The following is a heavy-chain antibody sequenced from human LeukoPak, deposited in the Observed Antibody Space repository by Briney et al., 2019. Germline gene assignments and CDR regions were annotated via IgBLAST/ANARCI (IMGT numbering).Heavy chain of an antibody. Sequence: ASVKVSCKASGYTFTSYGISWVRQAPGQGLEWMGWISAYNGNTNYTQKLQGRVTMTTDTSTSTAYMELRSLRSDDTAVYYCARTLKFGELWGVFDYWGQGTLVTVSS. D-gene: IGHD3-10*01. V-gene: IGHV1-18*01. CDR1: GYTFTSYG. CDR2: ISAYNGNT. J-gene: IGHJ4*02. CDR3: ARTLKFGELWGVFDY.